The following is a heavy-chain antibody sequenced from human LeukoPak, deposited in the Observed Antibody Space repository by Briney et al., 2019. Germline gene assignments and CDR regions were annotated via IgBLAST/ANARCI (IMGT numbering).Heavy chain of an antibody. J-gene: IGHJ6*03. D-gene: IGHD4-11*01. CDR1: EFTFSSYA. CDR3: ASVGLQSTYYYYMDV. Sequence: GGSLRLSCAASEFTFSSYAMSWVRQAPGKGLEWVSAISGSGGSTYYADSVKGRFTISRDNSKNTLYLQMNSLRAEDTAVYYCASVGLQSTYYYYMDVWGKGTTVTVSS. CDR2: ISGSGGST. V-gene: IGHV3-23*01.